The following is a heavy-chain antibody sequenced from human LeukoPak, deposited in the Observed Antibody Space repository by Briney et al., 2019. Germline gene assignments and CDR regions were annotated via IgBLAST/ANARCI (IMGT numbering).Heavy chain of an antibody. Sequence: SETLSLTCAVYGGSFSGYYWSWIRQPPGKGLEWIGEINHSGSTNYNPSLKSRVTISVDTSKNQFSLKLSSVTAADTAVYYCARNGYPNESSGNSFDHWGQGTLVTFSS. J-gene: IGHJ4*02. D-gene: IGHD3-22*01. CDR3: ARNGYPNESSGNSFDH. CDR2: INHSGST. V-gene: IGHV4-34*01. CDR1: GGSFSGYY.